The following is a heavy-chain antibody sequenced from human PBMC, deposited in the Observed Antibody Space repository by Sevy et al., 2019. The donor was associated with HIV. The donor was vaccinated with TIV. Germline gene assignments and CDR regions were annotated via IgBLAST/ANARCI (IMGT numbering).Heavy chain of an antibody. J-gene: IGHJ4*02. V-gene: IGHV4-4*07. Sequence: SETLSLTCTVSGGSISSYYWSWIRQPAGKGLEWIGRIYTSGSTNYNPSLKSRVTMSVDTSKNQFSLKLSAVTAADTAVYYGARDLGATERDYYFDYWGQGTLVTVS. D-gene: IGHD5-12*01. CDR1: GGSISSYY. CDR2: IYTSGST. CDR3: ARDLGATERDYYFDY.